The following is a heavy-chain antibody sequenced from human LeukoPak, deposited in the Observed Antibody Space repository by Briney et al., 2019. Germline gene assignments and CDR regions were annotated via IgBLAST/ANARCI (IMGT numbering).Heavy chain of an antibody. Sequence: ASVKVSFKASGYTFTGYFLHWIRQAPGQGLEWMGWINPSSGGTEYAQKFQGRVTMTRDTSISTAYMELSRLTSDDTAVYYRARVSSIWTDYWGQGTLVTVSS. CDR3: ARVSSIWTDY. V-gene: IGHV1-2*02. CDR2: INPSSGGT. CDR1: GYTFTGYF. D-gene: IGHD3-3*02. J-gene: IGHJ4*02.